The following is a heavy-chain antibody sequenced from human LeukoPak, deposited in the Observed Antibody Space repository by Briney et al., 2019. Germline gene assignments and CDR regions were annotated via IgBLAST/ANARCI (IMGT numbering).Heavy chain of an antibody. CDR3: ARASGYVFDY. J-gene: IGHJ4*02. CDR2: IYYSGST. CDR1: GDSISGSSDY. D-gene: IGHD5-12*01. V-gene: IGHV4-39*07. Sequence: SETLSLTCTVSGDSISGSSDYWGWIRQPPGKGLEWIGCIYYSGSTYYNPSLKSRVTISVDTSKNQFSLKLGSVAAADTAVYYCARASGYVFDYWGQGTLVTVSS.